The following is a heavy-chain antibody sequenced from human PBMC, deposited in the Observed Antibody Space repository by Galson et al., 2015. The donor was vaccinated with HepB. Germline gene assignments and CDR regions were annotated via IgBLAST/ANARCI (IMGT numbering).Heavy chain of an antibody. CDR3: ALRTGTYPYYFDF. Sequence: SVKVSCKASGYTFTSYGLSWLRQAPGQGLEYMGWISPYNGNTNYAQELQGRVTMTTDKSTTTAYMELRSLRSDDTAVYYCALRTGTYPYYFDFWGQGTLVAVSS. D-gene: IGHD3-10*01. V-gene: IGHV1-18*01. CDR2: ISPYNGNT. J-gene: IGHJ4*02. CDR1: GYTFTSYG.